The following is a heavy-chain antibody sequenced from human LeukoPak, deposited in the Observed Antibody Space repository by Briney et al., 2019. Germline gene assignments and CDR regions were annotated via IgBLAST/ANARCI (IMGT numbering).Heavy chain of an antibody. J-gene: IGHJ6*03. D-gene: IGHD3-10*01. CDR1: GFTFSSYE. V-gene: IGHV3-48*03. CDR2: ISSSGSTI. Sequence: PGGSLRLSCAASGFTFSSYEMNWVRQAPGKGLEWVSYISSSGSTIYYADSVKGRFTISRDNAKNSLYLQMNSLRAEDTAVYYCAREPYGSGGYEPPRFYYYYMDVWGKGTTVTVSS. CDR3: AREPYGSGGYEPPRFYYYYMDV.